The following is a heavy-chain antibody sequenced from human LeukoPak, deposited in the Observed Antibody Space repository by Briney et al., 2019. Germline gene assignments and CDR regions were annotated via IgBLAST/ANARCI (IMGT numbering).Heavy chain of an antibody. CDR3: VREIGPPQTFYFHS. Sequence: GGSLRLSCTASGFVHNLDNMNGVRQAPGKGREWVSNISENISHADSVKGRFTISRENAKTCLYLQRTARRAEDTAMFYCVREIGPPQTFYFHSWGRGTLVIVSS. V-gene: IGHV3-69-1*01. CDR2: ISENI. CDR1: GFVHNLDN. D-gene: IGHD3-3*02. J-gene: IGHJ4*02.